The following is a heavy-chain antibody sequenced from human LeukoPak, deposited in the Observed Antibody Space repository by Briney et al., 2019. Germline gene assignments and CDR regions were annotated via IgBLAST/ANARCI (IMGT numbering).Heavy chain of an antibody. J-gene: IGHJ3*02. CDR1: GYSFTSYW. V-gene: IGHV5-51*01. Sequence: GESLQISCKGSGYSFTSYWIGWVRQMPGKGLEWMGIIYPGDSDSRYSPSFQGQVTISADKSISTAYLQWSSLKASDTAMYYCARTHVGIAAAGTGDAFDIWGQGTMVTVSS. D-gene: IGHD6-13*01. CDR3: ARTHVGIAAAGTGDAFDI. CDR2: IYPGDSDS.